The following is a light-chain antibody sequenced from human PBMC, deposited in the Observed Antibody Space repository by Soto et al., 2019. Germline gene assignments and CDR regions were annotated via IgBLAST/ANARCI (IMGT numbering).Light chain of an antibody. V-gene: IGLV2-14*03. J-gene: IGLJ2*01. CDR3: SSYSSSSTLVV. CDR1: SSDVGGYDY. Sequence: QAVVTQPASVSGSPGQSITISCTGTSSDVGGYDYVSWYQQYPGKAPKLMIYDVSNRPSGVSNRFSGSKSGNTASLTISGLQAEDEADYYCSSYSSSSTLVVFGGGTKVTVL. CDR2: DVS.